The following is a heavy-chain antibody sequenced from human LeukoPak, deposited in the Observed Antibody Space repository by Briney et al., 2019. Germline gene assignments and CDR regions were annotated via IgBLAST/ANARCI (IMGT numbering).Heavy chain of an antibody. Sequence: SETLSLTCNVSGDSMGSHFWSWIRQPPGKGLEWIGYIYYSGSTNYNPSLKSRVTISVDTSKNQFSLKLSSVTAADTAVYYCARALPYYYDSSGYYYGGVDYWGQGTLVTVSS. V-gene: IGHV4-59*11. CDR2: IYYSGST. CDR1: GDSMGSHF. CDR3: ARALPYYYDSSGYYYGGVDY. J-gene: IGHJ4*02. D-gene: IGHD3-22*01.